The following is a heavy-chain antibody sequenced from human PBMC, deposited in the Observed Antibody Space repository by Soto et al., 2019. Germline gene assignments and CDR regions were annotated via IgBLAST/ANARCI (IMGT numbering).Heavy chain of an antibody. CDR2: IFYCGTA. D-gene: IGHD3-16*01. CDR3: ARSGHSFGGVI. CDR1: GASMNNYY. V-gene: IGHV4-59*01. J-gene: IGHJ4*02. Sequence: PSETLSLTCTVSGASMNNYYGSWIRQPPGKGLEYIGYIFYCGTADFNPSLRSRVTMSVDSSNNQFSLKLRSVTAADTAVYYCARSGHSFGGVIWGQGILVTVSS.